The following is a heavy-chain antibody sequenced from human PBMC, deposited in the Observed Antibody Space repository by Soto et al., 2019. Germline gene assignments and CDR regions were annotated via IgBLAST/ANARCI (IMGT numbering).Heavy chain of an antibody. V-gene: IGHV3-74*03. CDR3: ARDLGGPDY. D-gene: IGHD3-16*01. CDR2: LSSDGFGA. Sequence: GGSLRLSCAASGLSLSPYWMHWVRQVPGRGLEWVARLSSDGFGAAYADSVKGRFFISRDIARNTLSLQMNSLRADDTAVYYCARDLGGPDYWGRGTSVTVSS. J-gene: IGHJ4*02. CDR1: GLSLSPYW.